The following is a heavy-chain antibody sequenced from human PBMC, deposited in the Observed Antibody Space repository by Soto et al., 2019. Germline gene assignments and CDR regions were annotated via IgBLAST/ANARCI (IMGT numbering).Heavy chain of an antibody. D-gene: IGHD3-10*01. CDR3: ARHSVVRGVMDYFDY. CDR2: IYPGDSDT. V-gene: IGHV5-51*01. Sequence: GESLKISCKGSGYIFTSYWIVGVRRIPGKGLEWMGIIYPGDSDTRYSPSFQGQVTISADKSISTAYLQWSSLKASDTAMYYCARHSVVRGVMDYFDYWGQGTLVTV. CDR1: GYIFTSYW. J-gene: IGHJ4*02.